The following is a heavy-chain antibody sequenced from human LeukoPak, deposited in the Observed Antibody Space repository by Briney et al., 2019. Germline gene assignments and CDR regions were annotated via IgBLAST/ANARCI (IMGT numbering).Heavy chain of an antibody. Sequence: SETLSLTCTVSGGSISSGGYYWSWIRQHPWKGLEWIGYIYYSGSTYYNPSLKSRVTISVDTSKNQFSLKLGSVTAADTAVYYCARVFYDSSGYYHYYYGMDVWGQGTTVTVSS. CDR3: ARVFYDSSGYYHYYYGMDV. D-gene: IGHD3-22*01. J-gene: IGHJ6*02. V-gene: IGHV4-31*03. CDR2: IYYSGST. CDR1: GGSISSGGYY.